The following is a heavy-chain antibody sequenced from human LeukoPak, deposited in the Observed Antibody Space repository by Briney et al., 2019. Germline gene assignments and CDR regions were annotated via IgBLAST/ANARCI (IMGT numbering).Heavy chain of an antibody. V-gene: IGHV4-59*01. CDR1: GGSISSYY. D-gene: IGHD2-8*02. CDR2: IYYSGST. Sequence: PSETLSLTCTVSGGSISSYYWSWIRQPPGKGLEWIGYIYYSGSTNYNPSLKSRVTISVDTSKNQFSLKLSSVTAADTAVYYCARYTGLLDAFDIWGQGTMVTVSS. CDR3: ARYTGLLDAFDI. J-gene: IGHJ3*02.